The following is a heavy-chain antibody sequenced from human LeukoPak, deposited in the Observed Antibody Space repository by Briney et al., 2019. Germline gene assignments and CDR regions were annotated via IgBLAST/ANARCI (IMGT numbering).Heavy chain of an antibody. CDR3: ARDHRDFSSTLDY. V-gene: IGHV3-7*01. D-gene: IGHD6-6*01. Sequence: GGSLRLSCAASGFTFSTYWMSWVRQAPGKGLEWVANINEDGSEKYYVDSVKGRFTISRDNAKNSLYLQMNSLRAEGTAVYYCARDHRDFSSTLDYWGQGTLVTVSS. CDR1: GFTFSTYW. J-gene: IGHJ4*02. CDR2: INEDGSEK.